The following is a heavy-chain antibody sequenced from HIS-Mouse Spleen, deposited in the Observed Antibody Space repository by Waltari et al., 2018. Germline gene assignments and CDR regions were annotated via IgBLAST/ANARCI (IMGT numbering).Heavy chain of an antibody. CDR3: ARDLELDAFDI. Sequence: EVQLVESGGGLFQPGGSLRLSCAASGFTFSSYWMHWVRQAPGKVLVWVSRINSDGSSTSYADSVKGRFTISRDNAKNTLYLQMNSLRAEDTAVYYCARDLELDAFDIWGQGTMVTVSS. D-gene: IGHD1-1*01. CDR1: GFTFSSYW. J-gene: IGHJ3*02. CDR2: INSDGSST. V-gene: IGHV3-74*01.